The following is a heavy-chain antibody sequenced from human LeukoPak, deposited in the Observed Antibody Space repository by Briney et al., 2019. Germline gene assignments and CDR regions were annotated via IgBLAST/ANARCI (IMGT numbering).Heavy chain of an antibody. Sequence: SGTLSLTCSVSGGSISSSIYYWGWIRQPPGKGLEWIGNIYYSGNTYYNPSLKSRVTISVDTSENQFSLKLSSGTAADTAVYYCARLGSRWSYSYFDSWGQGTLVTVSS. V-gene: IGHV4-39*01. CDR2: IYYSGNT. D-gene: IGHD3-10*01. J-gene: IGHJ4*02. CDR1: GGSISSSIYY. CDR3: ARLGSRWSYSYFDS.